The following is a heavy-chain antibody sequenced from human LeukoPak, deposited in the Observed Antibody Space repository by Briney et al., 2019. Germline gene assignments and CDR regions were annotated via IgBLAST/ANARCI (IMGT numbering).Heavy chain of an antibody. Sequence: GGSLRLSCAASESTFRNFAMHWVRQTPDKGLEWVALISFDGVTTYYADSVRGRFTISRDNSKNTLFLRMNSLRGEDTAVYYCAREYSDSYGVIGHFDSWGQGTLVPVSS. CDR3: AREYSDSYGVIGHFDS. J-gene: IGHJ4*02. V-gene: IGHV3-30-3*01. D-gene: IGHD2-21*01. CDR2: ISFDGVTT. CDR1: ESTFRNFA.